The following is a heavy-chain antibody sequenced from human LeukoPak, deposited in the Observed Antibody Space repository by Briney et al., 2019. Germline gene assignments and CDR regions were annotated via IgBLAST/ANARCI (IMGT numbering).Heavy chain of an antibody. V-gene: IGHV1-8*01. CDR3: ARDRGPAVKSHSLFGPSDPKPPKAWWFDP. Sequence: ASVKVSCKASGYTFTSYDINWVRQATGQGLEWMGWMNPNSGNTGYAQKFQGRVTMTRNTSISTAYMELSSLRSEDTAVYYCARDRGPAVKSHSLFGPSDPKPPKAWWFDPWGQGTLVTVSS. CDR2: MNPNSGNT. D-gene: IGHD2-2*01. CDR1: GYTFTSYD. J-gene: IGHJ5*02.